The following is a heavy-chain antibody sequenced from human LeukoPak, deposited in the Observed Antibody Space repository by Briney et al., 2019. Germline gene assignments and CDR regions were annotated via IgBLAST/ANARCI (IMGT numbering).Heavy chain of an antibody. Sequence: GGSLRLSCVASGFTFSTYGMNWVRQAPGKGLEWVSSITSSSTYIYYTDSVKGRFTISRENAKNSLYLQMNSLRVEDTAVYYCARDSRGYSYGFWGQGTLVTVSS. J-gene: IGHJ4*02. CDR1: GFTFSTYG. CDR3: ARDSRGYSYGF. V-gene: IGHV3-21*06. D-gene: IGHD5-18*01. CDR2: ITSSSTYI.